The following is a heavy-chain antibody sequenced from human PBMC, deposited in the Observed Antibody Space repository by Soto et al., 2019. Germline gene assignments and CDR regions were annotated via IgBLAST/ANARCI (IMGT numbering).Heavy chain of an antibody. CDR3: VRVRLAGSTRLTNAWFDP. CDR1: LYTFTSHC. V-gene: IGHV5-51*01. J-gene: IGHJ5*02. D-gene: IGHD2-15*01. Sequence: GEALTISCMGCLYTFTSHCIGWVRQMPGKGLGWVGIIYPGDSHTRYSPSFQGQVTVSADKSIRTAYLQWNSLKASDTATSYCVRVRLAGSTRLTNAWFDPWGPGTLVTVSS. CDR2: IYPGDSHT.